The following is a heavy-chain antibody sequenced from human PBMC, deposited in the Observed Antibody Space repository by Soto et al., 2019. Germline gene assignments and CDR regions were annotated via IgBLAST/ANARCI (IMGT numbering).Heavy chain of an antibody. CDR1: GGSISSYY. CDR3: ARMLYDYGGHFDY. V-gene: IGHV4-59*01. D-gene: IGHD4-17*01. CDR2: IYYSGST. J-gene: IGHJ4*02. Sequence: SETLSLTCTVSGGSISSYYWSWIRQPPGKGLEWIGYIYYSGSTNYNPSLKSRVTISVDTSKNQFSLKLSSVTAADTAVYYCARMLYDYGGHFDYWGQGTLVTVSS.